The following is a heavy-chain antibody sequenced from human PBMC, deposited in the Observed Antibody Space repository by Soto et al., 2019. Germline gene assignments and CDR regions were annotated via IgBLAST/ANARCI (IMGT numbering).Heavy chain of an antibody. Sequence: ASVKVSCKASGYTFTSYGISWVRQAPGQGLEWMGWISAYNGNTNYAQKLQGRVTMTTDTSTSTAYMELRSLRSDDTAVYYCARADYYDSSGYYYYYGMDVWGQGTTVTV. V-gene: IGHV1-18*01. CDR2: ISAYNGNT. J-gene: IGHJ6*02. D-gene: IGHD3-22*01. CDR1: GYTFTSYG. CDR3: ARADYYDSSGYYYYYGMDV.